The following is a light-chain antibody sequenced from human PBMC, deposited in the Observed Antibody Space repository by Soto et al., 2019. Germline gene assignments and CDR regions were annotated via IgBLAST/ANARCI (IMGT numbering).Light chain of an antibody. J-gene: IGLJ2*01. Sequence: LVLTQSPSASASLGASVKLTCTLSSGHSSYAIAWHQQQPEKGPRYLMKLDSDGSHTKGDAIPDRFSGSSSGAERYLTISSLQSEDEADYYCQTWGTGSHVVFGGGTKLTVL. CDR1: SGHSSYA. CDR2: LDSDGSH. V-gene: IGLV4-69*01. CDR3: QTWGTGSHVV.